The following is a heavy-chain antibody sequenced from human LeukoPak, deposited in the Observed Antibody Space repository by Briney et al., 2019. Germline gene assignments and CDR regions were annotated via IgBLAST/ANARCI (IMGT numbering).Heavy chain of an antibody. D-gene: IGHD6-19*01. J-gene: IGHJ4*02. CDR1: GFTFSSYA. CDR2: ISDSVGGT. V-gene: IGHV3-23*01. CDR3: AKGGSSGWYHLDF. Sequence: GGSLRLSCAASGFTFSSYAMSWVRQAPGKGLDWVSLISDSVGGTYYADSVKGRFTISRDNSKNTLYLQMNSLRAENTAVYYCAKGGSSGWYHLDFWGQGTLVTVSS.